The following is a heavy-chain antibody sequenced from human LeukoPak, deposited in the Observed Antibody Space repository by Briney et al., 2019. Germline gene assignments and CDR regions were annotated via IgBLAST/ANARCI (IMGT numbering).Heavy chain of an antibody. CDR3: ASQNYGSGY. Sequence: SETLSLTCTVSGGSISSYYWSWIRQPPGKGLEWIGYIYYSGSTNYNPSLKSRVTISVDTSKNQFSLKLSSVTAADTAVYYCASQNYGSGYWGQGTLVTVSS. CDR2: IYYSGST. CDR1: GGSISSYY. J-gene: IGHJ4*02. V-gene: IGHV4-59*08. D-gene: IGHD3-10*01.